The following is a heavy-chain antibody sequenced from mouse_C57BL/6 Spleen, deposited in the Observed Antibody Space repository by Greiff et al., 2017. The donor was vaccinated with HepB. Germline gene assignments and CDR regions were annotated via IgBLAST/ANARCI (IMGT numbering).Heavy chain of an antibody. Sequence: QVQLKQPGAELVKPGASVKMSCKASGHTFSSYWITWVKQRRGQGLEWIGDIYPGSGSTNYNEKFKSKATLTVDTSSSTAYMQLSSLTSEDSAVYYCASPSYDGYYGFAYWGQGTLVTVSA. CDR2: IYPGSGST. CDR3: ASPSYDGYYGFAY. D-gene: IGHD2-3*01. CDR1: GHTFSSYW. J-gene: IGHJ3*01. V-gene: IGHV1-55*01.